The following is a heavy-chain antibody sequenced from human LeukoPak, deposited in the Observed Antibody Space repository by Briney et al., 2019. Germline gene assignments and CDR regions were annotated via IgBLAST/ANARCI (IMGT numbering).Heavy chain of an antibody. CDR3: AKGLWDYYGSGIMYYTMDV. D-gene: IGHD3-10*01. Sequence: GGCLRLSCVASGITFSNYIIAWVRQAPGRGLEWVSTISGSGSRTYYAEYEKGRFTVSRDNSKNTLYLQMNSLRAEDTAVYYCAKGLWDYYGSGIMYYTMDVWGQGTTVTVSS. J-gene: IGHJ6*02. CDR2: ISGSGSRT. V-gene: IGHV3-23*01. CDR1: GITFSNYI.